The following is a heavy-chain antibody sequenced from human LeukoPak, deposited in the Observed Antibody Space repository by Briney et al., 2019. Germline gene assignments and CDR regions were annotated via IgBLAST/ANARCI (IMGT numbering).Heavy chain of an antibody. J-gene: IGHJ3*02. V-gene: IGHV3-52*01. Sequence: GGSLRLSCAASGFTFSNSWMHWVCQAPEKGLEWVADIKCDGSEKCYVDSVKGRLTISRDNAKNSLYLQVNSLRAEDMAVYYCVRGVGSSTSCYVRAFDIWGQGTMVTVSS. CDR2: IKCDGSEK. CDR1: GFTFSNSW. CDR3: VRGVGSSTSCYVRAFDI. D-gene: IGHD2-2*01.